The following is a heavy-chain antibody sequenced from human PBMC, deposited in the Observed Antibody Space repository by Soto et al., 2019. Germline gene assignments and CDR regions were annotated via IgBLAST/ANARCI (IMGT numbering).Heavy chain of an antibody. D-gene: IGHD6-6*01. CDR3: AKSDSSSVPPAFDY. CDR1: GFTFSSYG. V-gene: IGHV3-30*18. CDR2: ISYDGSNK. Sequence: PGGSQRLSYAASGFTFSSYGMHWVRQAPGKGLEWVAVISYDGSNKYYADSVKGRFTISRDNSKNTLYLQMNSLRAEDTAVYYCAKSDSSSVPPAFDYWGQGTLVTVSS. J-gene: IGHJ4*02.